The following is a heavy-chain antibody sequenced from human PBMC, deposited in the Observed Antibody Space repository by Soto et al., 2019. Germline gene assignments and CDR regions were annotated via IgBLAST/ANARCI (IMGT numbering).Heavy chain of an antibody. CDR3: ARGLYYGSGSYSPYGMDV. V-gene: IGHV1-69*01. CDR2: VSPPFRTS. Sequence: QVQLVQSGAEVKKPGSSVKVSCKTSGVSFNNNGIGWVRQAPGHGLEWMGGVSPPFRTSNYARKFQGRISITAEASTGRVSMELSSLTSEDTAQYYCARGLYYGSGSYSPYGMDVWGQGTTVTVSS. D-gene: IGHD3-10*01. J-gene: IGHJ6*02. CDR1: GVSFNNNG.